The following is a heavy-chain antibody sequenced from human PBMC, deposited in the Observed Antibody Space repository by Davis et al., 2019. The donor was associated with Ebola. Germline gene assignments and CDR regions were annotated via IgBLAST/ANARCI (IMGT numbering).Heavy chain of an antibody. CDR2: IKEDGSEK. J-gene: IGHJ4*02. CDR1: GFTFSNAW. V-gene: IGHV3-7*01. Sequence: GESLKISCAASGFTFSNAWMNWVRQAPGKGLEWVANIKEDGSEKYYVDSVKGRFTISRDNAKNSVYLQMNSLRAEDTAVYYCAVTPKYWYYFDYWGQGTLVTVSS. CDR3: AVTPKYWYYFDY. D-gene: IGHD2-8*02.